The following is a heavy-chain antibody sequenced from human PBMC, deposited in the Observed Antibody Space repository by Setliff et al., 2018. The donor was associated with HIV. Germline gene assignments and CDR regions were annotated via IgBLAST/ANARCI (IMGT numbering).Heavy chain of an antibody. D-gene: IGHD3-3*01. Sequence: PSVKVSCKASGGTFSSYAISWVRQAPGQGLEWMGGIIPIFGTANYAQKFQGRVTITADESTSTAYMELSSLRSEDTAVYYCARSAKSGAWTYYDFWSGYSYYYYMDVWGKGTTVTVSS. CDR2: IIPIFGTA. V-gene: IGHV1-69*13. CDR1: GGTFSSYA. CDR3: ARSAKSGAWTYYDFWSGYSYYYYMDV. J-gene: IGHJ6*03.